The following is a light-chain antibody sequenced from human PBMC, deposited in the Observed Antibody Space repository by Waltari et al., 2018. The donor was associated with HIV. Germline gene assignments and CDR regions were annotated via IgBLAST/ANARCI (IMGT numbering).Light chain of an antibody. CDR1: ESLAHSSGYID. Sequence: EIVMTQTPLSSLVTLGQPASISCRSSESLAHSSGYIDLSWLHQRPGQPPRLLIDKVSNRSTGVPDRCSGSGAGTDFTLNISRVEAEDVGIYYCMQAKRGWTFGQGTRVEIK. CDR2: KVS. J-gene: IGKJ1*01. CDR3: MQAKRGWT. V-gene: IGKV2-24*01.